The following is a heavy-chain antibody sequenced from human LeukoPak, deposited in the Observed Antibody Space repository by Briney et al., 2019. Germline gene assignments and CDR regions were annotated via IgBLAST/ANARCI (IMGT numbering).Heavy chain of an antibody. CDR2: LTQDGSER. V-gene: IGHV3-7*02. Sequence: GGSLRLSCAASGFTFSSYWMSWARQTPGKGLDRVAHLTQDGSERYYVDSVKCRFTISRENAKHSLFLQMNSLRADDTAVYYCAKCGSGSNFDYWGQGILVTVSS. CDR1: GFTFSSYW. CDR3: AKCGSGSNFDY. D-gene: IGHD3-10*01. J-gene: IGHJ4*02.